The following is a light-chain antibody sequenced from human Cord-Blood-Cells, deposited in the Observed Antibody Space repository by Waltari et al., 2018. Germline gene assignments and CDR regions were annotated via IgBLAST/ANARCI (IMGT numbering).Light chain of an antibody. V-gene: IGLV3-1*01. CDR1: KSAAKH. CDR2: QDS. Sequence: SYALTVPPLVSVPRGHTASLSCSGDKSAAKHDCGYQQQPGQSPVLVIYQDSKRPSGIPERFSGSNSGNTATLTSSGTQAMDEADYYCQAGDSSTYVFGTGTKVTVL. J-gene: IGLJ1*01. CDR3: QAGDSSTYV.